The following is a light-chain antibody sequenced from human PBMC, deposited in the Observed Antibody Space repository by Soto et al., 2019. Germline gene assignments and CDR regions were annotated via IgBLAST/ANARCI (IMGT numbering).Light chain of an antibody. CDR3: QQYFSYPYT. J-gene: IGKJ2*01. CDR1: QGISSY. CDR2: AAA. V-gene: IGKV1-8*01. Sequence: AIRMTQSPSSFSASTGDRVTITCRASQGISSYLAWYQQKPGKAPNLLIYAAATLQRGAPSWFSGSGSGTDFTLTISRLQSEDFATYYCQQYFSYPYTFGQGTKLEI.